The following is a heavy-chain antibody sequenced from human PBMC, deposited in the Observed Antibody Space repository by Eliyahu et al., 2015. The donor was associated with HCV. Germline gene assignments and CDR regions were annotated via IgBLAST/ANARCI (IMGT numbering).Heavy chain of an antibody. CDR2: IHYRGST. V-gene: IGHV4-59*01. J-gene: IGHJ5*02. D-gene: IGHD6-19*01. CDR3: ASGGGGIAVAGTGGWFDP. CDR1: GGSXTXYY. Sequence: QVQLQESGPGLVKPSETLSLXCTVXGGSXTXYYWGWIRQPPGKGLEWXGYIHYRGSTNYNPSLKSRVTISVDTSKNQFSLNLTSVTAADTAVYYCASGGGGIAVAGTGGWFDPWGQGSLVTVSS.